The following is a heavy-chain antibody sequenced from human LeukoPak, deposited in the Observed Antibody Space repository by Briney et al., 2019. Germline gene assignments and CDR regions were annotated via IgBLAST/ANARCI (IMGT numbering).Heavy chain of an antibody. CDR3: ARGSDSGSPPGY. CDR2: IITFLDIA. J-gene: IGHJ4*02. V-gene: IGHV1-69*04. Sequence: SVKVSCKASGYTFTSYGISWVRQAPGQGLEWMGRIITFLDIANYAQKFQGRVTITADKSKTTVYMEMSSLRSDDTAVYYCARGSDSGSPPGYWGQGTLVTVSS. D-gene: IGHD1-26*01. CDR1: GYTFTSYG.